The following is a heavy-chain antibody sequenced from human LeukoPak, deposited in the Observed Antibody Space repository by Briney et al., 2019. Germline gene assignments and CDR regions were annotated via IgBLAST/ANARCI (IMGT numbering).Heavy chain of an antibody. CDR3: ARYYYDSSGSESNAFDI. J-gene: IGHJ3*02. D-gene: IGHD3-22*01. CDR2: IYPGDSDT. CDR1: GYSFTSNW. Sequence: GESLKISCKGSGYSFTSNWIGWVRQMPGKGLEWVGIIYPGDSDTKYSPSFQGQVTISADKSIITAYLQWSSLKASDTAMYYCARYYYDSSGSESNAFDIWGQGTMVTVSS. V-gene: IGHV5-51*01.